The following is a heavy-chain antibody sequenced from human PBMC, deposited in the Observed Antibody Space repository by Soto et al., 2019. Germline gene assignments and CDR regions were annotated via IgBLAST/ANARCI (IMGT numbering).Heavy chain of an antibody. J-gene: IGHJ4*02. CDR1: GFTLSSYE. CDR2: ISGSGRTI. V-gene: IGHV3-48*03. CDR3: ARSGTYEPLYY. D-gene: IGHD1-26*01. Sequence: GGSLRLSCAASGFTLSSYEMNWVRQAPGKGLEWVSYISGSGRTIYYADSVKGRFTISRDNAKNSLYLQMNSLRAEDTAVYYCARSGTYEPLYYWGQGTLVTVSS.